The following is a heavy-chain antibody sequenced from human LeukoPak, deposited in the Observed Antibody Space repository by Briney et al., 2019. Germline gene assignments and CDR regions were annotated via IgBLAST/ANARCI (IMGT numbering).Heavy chain of an antibody. CDR1: GFTFDDYT. V-gene: IGHV3-30*18. D-gene: IGHD4-17*01. J-gene: IGHJ4*02. Sequence: GGSLRLSCEASGFTFDDYTMHWVRQAPGKGLEWVAVISYDGSNKYYADSVKGRFTISRDNSKNTLYLQMNSLRAEDTAVYYCAKLATVTTSYFDYWGQGTLVTVSS. CDR2: ISYDGSNK. CDR3: AKLATVTTSYFDY.